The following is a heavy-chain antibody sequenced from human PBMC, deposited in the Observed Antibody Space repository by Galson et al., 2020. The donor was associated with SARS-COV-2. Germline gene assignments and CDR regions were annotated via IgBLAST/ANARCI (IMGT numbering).Heavy chain of an antibody. Sequence: ASVKVSCKVSGYTLTELSMHWVRQAPGKGLEWMGGFDPDDGETIYAQKFQGRVTMTEDTSTDTAYMELSSVRSEDTAVYYCASYLGYCSSTSCYNWFDPWGQGTLVTVSS. CDR2: FDPDDGET. V-gene: IGHV1-24*01. CDR3: ASYLGYCSSTSCYNWFDP. J-gene: IGHJ5*02. CDR1: GYTLTELS. D-gene: IGHD2-2*01.